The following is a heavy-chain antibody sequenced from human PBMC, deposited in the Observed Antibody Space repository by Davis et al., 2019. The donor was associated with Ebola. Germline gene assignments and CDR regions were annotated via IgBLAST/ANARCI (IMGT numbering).Heavy chain of an antibody. J-gene: IGHJ6*02. D-gene: IGHD2-2*01. CDR3: AKDLGDDVVVPAAPYPYYYYYGMDV. V-gene: IGHV3-30*18. Sequence: GESLKISCAASGFTFSSYGMHWVRQAPGKGLEWVAVISYDGSNKYYADSVKGRFTISRDNSKNTLYLQMNSLRAEDTAVYYCAKDLGDDVVVPAAPYPYYYYYGMDVWGQGTTVTVSS. CDR2: ISYDGSNK. CDR1: GFTFSSYG.